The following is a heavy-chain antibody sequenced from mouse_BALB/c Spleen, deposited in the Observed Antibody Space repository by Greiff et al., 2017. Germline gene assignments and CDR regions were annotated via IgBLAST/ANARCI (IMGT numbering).Heavy chain of an antibody. J-gene: IGHJ3*01. CDR2: IDPANGNT. CDR3: ARVAWFAY. Sequence: VQLKESGAELVKPGASVKLSCTASGFTIKDSYMYWVKQRPEQSLEWIGRIDPANGNTKYDPKFQGKATITADTSSNTAYLQLSSLTSEDTAVYYCARVAWFAYWGQGTLVTVSA. V-gene: IGHV14-3*02. CDR1: GFTIKDSY.